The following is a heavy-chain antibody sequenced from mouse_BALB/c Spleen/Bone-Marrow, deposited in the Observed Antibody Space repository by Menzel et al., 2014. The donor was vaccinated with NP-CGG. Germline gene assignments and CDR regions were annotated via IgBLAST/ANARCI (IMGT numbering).Heavy chain of an antibody. CDR2: IYPGDGDT. V-gene: IGHV1-87*01. Sequence: VKLQESGAELARPGASVKLSCKASGYTFTSYWMQWVKQRPGQGLEWIGAIYPGDGDTRYTQKFKGKATLTADKSSSTAYMQLSSLASEGSAVYYCARGFPFDYWGQGTTLTVSS. CDR1: GYTFTSYW. CDR3: ARGFPFDY. J-gene: IGHJ2*01.